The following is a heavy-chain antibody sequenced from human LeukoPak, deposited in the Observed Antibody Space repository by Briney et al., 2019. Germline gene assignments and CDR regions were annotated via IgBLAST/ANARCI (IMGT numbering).Heavy chain of an antibody. D-gene: IGHD3-3*01. CDR1: GGSISSYY. CDR2: IYYSGST. V-gene: IGHV4-59*01. J-gene: IGHJ4*02. CDR3: ARAHYDFWSGYKFYFDY. Sequence: SETLSLTCTVSGGSISSYYWSWIRQPPGKGLEWIGYIYYSGSTNYNPSLKSRVTISVDTSKNLFSLKLSSVTAADTAVYYCARAHYDFWSGYKFYFDYWGQGTLVTVSS.